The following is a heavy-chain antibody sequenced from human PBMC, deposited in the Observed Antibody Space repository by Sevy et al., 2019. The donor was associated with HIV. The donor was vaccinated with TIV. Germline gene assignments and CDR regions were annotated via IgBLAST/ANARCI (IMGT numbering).Heavy chain of an antibody. CDR1: GYSISSGYY. CDR3: ARVFPIVVVPAAITGICNWFDP. D-gene: IGHD2-2*01. V-gene: IGHV4-38-2*01. J-gene: IGHJ5*02. Sequence: SETLSLTCAVSGYSISSGYYWGWIRQPPGKGLEWIGSIYHSGSTYYNPSLKSRVTISVDTSKNQFSLKLSSVTAADTAVYYCARVFPIVVVPAAITGICNWFDPWGQGTLVTVSS. CDR2: IYHSGST.